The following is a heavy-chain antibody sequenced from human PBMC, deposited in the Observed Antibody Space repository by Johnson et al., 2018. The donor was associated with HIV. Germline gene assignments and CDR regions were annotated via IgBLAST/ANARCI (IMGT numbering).Heavy chain of an antibody. CDR2: ISWDSGTI. Sequence: VQLVESGGGVVQPGRSLRLSCAASGFTFSSYAMHWVRQTPGKGLEWVSGISWDSGTIDYADSVKGRFTISRDNAKNSLYLQMNSLRADDTAVYYCARLPSGYSRDGFNIWGQGTMVTVSS. V-gene: IGHV3-9*01. D-gene: IGHD5-18*01. CDR1: GFTFSSYA. CDR3: ARLPSGYSRDGFNI. J-gene: IGHJ3*02.